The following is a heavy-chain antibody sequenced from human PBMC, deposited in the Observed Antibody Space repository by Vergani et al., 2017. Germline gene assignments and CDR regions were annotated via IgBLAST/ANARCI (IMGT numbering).Heavy chain of an antibody. CDR1: GGTFSSYA. D-gene: IGHD2-21*01. V-gene: IGHV1-69*01. CDR3: AGGSIGWAHWGDSRFDP. J-gene: IGHJ5*02. Sequence: QVQLVQSGAEVKKPGSSVKVSCKASGGTFSSYAISWVRQAPGQGLEWMGGIIPIFGTANYAQKFQGRVTITADESTSTAYMELSSLRSEDTAVYYCAGGSIGWAHWGDSRFDPWGQGTLVTVSS. CDR2: IIPIFGTA.